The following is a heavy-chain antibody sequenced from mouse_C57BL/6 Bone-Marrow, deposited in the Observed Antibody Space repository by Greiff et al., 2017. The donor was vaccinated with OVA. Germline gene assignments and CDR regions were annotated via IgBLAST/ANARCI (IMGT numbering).Heavy chain of an antibody. Sequence: DVMLVESGGGLVKPGGSLKLSCAASGFTFSSSTMSWVRQTPEKRLEWVATISGGGGNTYYPDSVQGRFTISRDNAKNTLYLQMSSLRSDDTALYYCASLRRPYYYAMDYGGQGTSVTVSS. CDR1: GFTFSSST. CDR2: ISGGGGNT. V-gene: IGHV5-9*01. J-gene: IGHJ4*01. CDR3: ASLRRPYYYAMDY. D-gene: IGHD1-2*01.